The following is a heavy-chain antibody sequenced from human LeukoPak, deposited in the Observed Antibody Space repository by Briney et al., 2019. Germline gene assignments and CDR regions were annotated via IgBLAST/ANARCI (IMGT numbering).Heavy chain of an antibody. J-gene: IGHJ4*02. CDR1: GYTFTGYY. D-gene: IGHD6-6*01. CDR3: ARAREYSSSGDFDY. V-gene: IGHV1-2*02. Sequence: GASVKVSCKASGYTFTGYYMHWVRQAPGQGLEWMGWINPNSGGTNYAQKFQGRVTMTRDTSISTAYMELSRLRSDDTAVYYCARAREYSSSGDFDYWGQGTVVTVSS. CDR2: INPNSGGT.